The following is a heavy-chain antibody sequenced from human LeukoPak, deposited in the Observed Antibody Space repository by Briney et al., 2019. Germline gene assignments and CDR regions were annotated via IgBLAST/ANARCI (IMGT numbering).Heavy chain of an antibody. CDR1: GGSLSSYY. CDR3: ARRIVTTGDFDF. D-gene: IGHD4-11*01. J-gene: IGHJ4*02. Sequence: SDTLSLTCTVSGGSLSSYYWSWIRQPPGKGLDWIGYIYYTGSVNYSPSLKSRVAISVDTSKNQFSLKLSSVTAADTAVYYCARRIVTTGDFDFWGQGTLVTVSS. CDR2: IYYTGSV. V-gene: IGHV4-59*08.